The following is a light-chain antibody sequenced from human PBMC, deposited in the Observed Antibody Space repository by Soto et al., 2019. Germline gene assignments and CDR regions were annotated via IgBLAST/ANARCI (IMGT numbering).Light chain of an antibody. CDR3: QHYNNWPIT. J-gene: IGKJ5*01. V-gene: IGKV1-5*03. CDR2: KAS. CDR1: QTISSW. Sequence: DIQMTQSPSTLSGSVVDRVTITCRASQTISSWSAWYQQKPGKAPKLLIYKASTLKSGVPSRFSGSGSGTEFTLTISSLQPDDFATYYCQHYNNWPITFGQGTRLEIK.